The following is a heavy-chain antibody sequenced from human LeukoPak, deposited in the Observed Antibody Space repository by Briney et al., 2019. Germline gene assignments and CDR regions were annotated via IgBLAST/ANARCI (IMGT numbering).Heavy chain of an antibody. D-gene: IGHD2-2*02. V-gene: IGHV2-5*01. J-gene: IGHJ5*02. Sequence: RVPGPTLVKPTQTLTLTCTFSGFSLSTSGVGVGWIRQPPGKALEWLALIYWNDDKRYSPSLKSRLTITKDTSKNQVVLTMTNMDPVDTATYYCAHRRPYCSSTSCYIQYNWFDPWGQGTLVTVSS. CDR2: IYWNDDK. CDR3: AHRRPYCSSTSCYIQYNWFDP. CDR1: GFSLSTSGVG.